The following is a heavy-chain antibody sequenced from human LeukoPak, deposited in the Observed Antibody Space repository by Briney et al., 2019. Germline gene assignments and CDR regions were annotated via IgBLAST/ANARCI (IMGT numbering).Heavy chain of an antibody. Sequence: ASVKVSCKASGYTFTGYYMHWVRQAPGQGLEWMGWINPNSGGTNYAQKFQGRVTMTRDTSISTAYMELSRLRSDDTAVYYCARTALVVPAAASFDYWGQGTLVTDSS. V-gene: IGHV1-2*02. CDR3: ARTALVVPAAASFDY. D-gene: IGHD2-2*01. CDR1: GYTFTGYY. CDR2: INPNSGGT. J-gene: IGHJ4*02.